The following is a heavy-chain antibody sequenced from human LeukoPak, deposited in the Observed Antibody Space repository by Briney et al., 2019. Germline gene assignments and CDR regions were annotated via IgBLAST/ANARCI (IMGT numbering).Heavy chain of an antibody. D-gene: IGHD3-10*01. J-gene: IGHJ4*02. CDR2: INPSDGGT. CDR3: ARLWFGELLFDY. V-gene: IGHV1-46*01. Sequence: GASVKVSCKASGYTFTSYFMHWVRQAPGQGLEWMGIINPSDGGTSYAQKFQGRVTMTTDTSTSTAYMELRSLRSDDTAVYYCARLWFGELLFDYWGQGTLVTVSS. CDR1: GYTFTSYF.